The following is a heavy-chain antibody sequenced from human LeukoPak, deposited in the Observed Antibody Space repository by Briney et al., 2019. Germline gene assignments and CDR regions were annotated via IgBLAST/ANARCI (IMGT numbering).Heavy chain of an antibody. D-gene: IGHD3-10*01. Sequence: GGSLRLSCAASGFTFSSYAMGWVRQAPGEGLEWVSGISGSGGNTYYADSVKGRFTISRDNFKNTLYLQMSSLRAEDTAVYYCAKAPRLAGVPLDYWGQGTVVTVSS. CDR2: ISGSGGNT. J-gene: IGHJ4*02. CDR1: GFTFSSYA. V-gene: IGHV3-23*01. CDR3: AKAPRLAGVPLDY.